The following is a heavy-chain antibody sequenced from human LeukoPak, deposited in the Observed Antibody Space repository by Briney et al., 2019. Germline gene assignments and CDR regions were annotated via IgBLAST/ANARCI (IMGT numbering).Heavy chain of an antibody. CDR2: IYYSGST. D-gene: IGHD6-19*01. J-gene: IGHJ4*02. Sequence: SETLSLTCTVSGGSISSGGDYWSWIRQHPGKGLEWIGYIYYSGSTNYNPSLKSRVTISVDTSKNQFSLKLSSVTAADTAIYYCARAVSGRFDYWGQGTLVTVSS. V-gene: IGHV4-31*03. CDR3: ARAVSGRFDY. CDR1: GGSISSGGDY.